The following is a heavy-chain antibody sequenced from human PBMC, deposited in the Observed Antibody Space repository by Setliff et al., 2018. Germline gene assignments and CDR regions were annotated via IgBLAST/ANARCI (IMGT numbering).Heavy chain of an antibody. CDR3: AKDAVLRN. Sequence: GESLKISCAASGFTFSSYAMSWVRQAPGKGLEWVSAITDSGAGTNYADSVKGRFTITRDNSKNTLYLQMNSLRAEDTAVYYCAKDAVLRNWGQGTLVTVSS. D-gene: IGHD4-17*01. J-gene: IGHJ4*02. CDR2: ITDSGAGT. V-gene: IGHV3-23*01. CDR1: GFTFSSYA.